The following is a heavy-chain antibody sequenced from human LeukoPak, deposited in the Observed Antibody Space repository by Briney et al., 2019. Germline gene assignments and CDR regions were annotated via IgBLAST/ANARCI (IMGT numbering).Heavy chain of an antibody. CDR1: GGSISSYY. V-gene: IGHV4-59*01. J-gene: IGHJ4*02. CDR2: IYYSGST. Sequence: SETLSLTCTVSGGSISSYYWSWIRQPPGKGLEWLGYIYYSGSTNYNPSLKSRVTISVDTSKNQFSLKLSSVTAADTAVYYCARVGGESSSSWAFDYWGQGTLVTVSS. CDR3: ARVGGESSSSWAFDY. D-gene: IGHD6-13*01.